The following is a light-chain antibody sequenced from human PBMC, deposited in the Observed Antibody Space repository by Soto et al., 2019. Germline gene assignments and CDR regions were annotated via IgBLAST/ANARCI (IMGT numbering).Light chain of an antibody. CDR2: AAS. CDR3: QQSFSVPYT. Sequence: DIQMTQSPSSLSASAGARISITCRSSQTIRNNLNWYQQRPGKAPKLLISAASRLHSAVPPRFSVAGSGTHSTPTFTTPQPEDAATYFCQQSFSVPYTFGQGTLVDI. CDR1: QTIRNN. J-gene: IGKJ2*01. V-gene: IGKV1-39*01.